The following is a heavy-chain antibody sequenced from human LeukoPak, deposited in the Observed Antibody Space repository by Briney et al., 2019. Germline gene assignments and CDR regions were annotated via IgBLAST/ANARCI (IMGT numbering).Heavy chain of an antibody. Sequence: GASVKVSCKVSGYTLTELSMHWVRQAPGKGLEWMGNFDPEDGETIYGQKFQGRVTMTEDTSTDTAYMELNSLESEDTAFYYCATEGALSEFLLYNWGQGTLVTVSS. CDR1: GYTLTELS. CDR3: ATEGALSEFLLYN. D-gene: IGHD3-3*01. V-gene: IGHV1-24*01. CDR2: FDPEDGET. J-gene: IGHJ4*02.